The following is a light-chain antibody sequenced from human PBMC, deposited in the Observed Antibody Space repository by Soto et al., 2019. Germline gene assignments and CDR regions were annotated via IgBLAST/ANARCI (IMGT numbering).Light chain of an antibody. CDR1: GSNIGNNY. CDR3: GTWDSSLSADV. V-gene: IGLV1-51*01. Sequence: QSVLTQPPSVSAAPGQKVTISCSGSGSNIGNNYVSWYQQLPGTAPKLLIYDNNKRPSGIPDRFSGSKSGTSATLGITGLQTGDEADYYCGTWDSSLSADVFGTGTKLTVL. CDR2: DNN. J-gene: IGLJ1*01.